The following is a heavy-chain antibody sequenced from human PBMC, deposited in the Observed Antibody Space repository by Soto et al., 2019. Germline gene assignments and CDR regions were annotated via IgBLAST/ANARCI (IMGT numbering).Heavy chain of an antibody. V-gene: IGHV1-18*01. CDR3: ARVSIRWAVNNYDYPKNYFDF. CDR1: GYPFTSSG. J-gene: IGHJ4*02. D-gene: IGHD3-22*01. CDR2: ISAYSGVT. Sequence: VKVSCKASGYPFTSSGIIWVRQAPGQGLEWMGWISAYSGVTNYAQKFRGRITLTTDTPTSTAYMELRNLRSDDTAVYYCARVSIRWAVNNYDYPKNYFDFWGQGTLVTVSS.